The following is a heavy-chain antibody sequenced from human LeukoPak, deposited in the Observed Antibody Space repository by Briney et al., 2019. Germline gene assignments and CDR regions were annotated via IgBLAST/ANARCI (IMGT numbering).Heavy chain of an antibody. Sequence: GGSLRLSCAASGFIFSDYYMSWLRQAPGKGLEWVSYISSSSSYTNYGDSVKGRFTISRDNAQNSLYLQMNSLRAEDTAVYYCARERAWGSPDYWGQGTLVTVSS. CDR1: GFIFSDYY. D-gene: IGHD7-27*01. V-gene: IGHV3-11*06. CDR2: ISSSSSYT. CDR3: ARERAWGSPDY. J-gene: IGHJ4*02.